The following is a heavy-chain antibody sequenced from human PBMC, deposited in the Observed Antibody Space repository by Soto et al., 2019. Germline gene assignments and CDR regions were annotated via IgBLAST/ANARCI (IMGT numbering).Heavy chain of an antibody. J-gene: IGHJ4*02. CDR1: GGTCVDYG. Sequence: RVRWAAAGGTCVDYGGHWVRQDPGKGLEWVSGIGWNSGNIAYADSVKGRFTISRDNAKNSLYLQMNSLRAEDTALYYCARSGATDYYDSRGYFYPYFDYWGQGTLVTVSS. CDR2: IGWNSGNI. CDR3: ARSGATDYYDSRGYFYPYFDY. D-gene: IGHD3-22*01. V-gene: IGHV3-9*01.